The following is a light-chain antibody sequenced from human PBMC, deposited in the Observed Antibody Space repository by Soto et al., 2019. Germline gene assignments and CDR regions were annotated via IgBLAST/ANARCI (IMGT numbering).Light chain of an antibody. CDR3: QQYGSSPQT. J-gene: IGKJ1*01. V-gene: IGKV3-20*01. CDR2: GAS. Sequence: EIVLTQSPGTLSLSPGERATLSCRASQSVSSNYLAWYQQKPGQAPRLLIYGASSRATGIPDRFSGSGSGTDFTLIISSLEPEDFAVYYCQQYGSSPQTCGQGTKVEI. CDR1: QSVSSNY.